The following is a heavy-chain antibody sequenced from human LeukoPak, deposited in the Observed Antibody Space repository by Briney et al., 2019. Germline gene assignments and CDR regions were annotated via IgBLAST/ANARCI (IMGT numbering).Heavy chain of an antibody. Sequence: GGSLRLSCAASGFTFSSYGMHWVRQAPGKGLEWVAFIRYDGSNKYYADSVKGRFTISRDNSKNTLYLQMNSLRAEDTAVYYCAKDIATEQLADYWGQGTLVTVSS. V-gene: IGHV3-30*02. CDR1: GFTFSSYG. CDR3: AKDIATEQLADY. D-gene: IGHD6-13*01. J-gene: IGHJ4*02. CDR2: IRYDGSNK.